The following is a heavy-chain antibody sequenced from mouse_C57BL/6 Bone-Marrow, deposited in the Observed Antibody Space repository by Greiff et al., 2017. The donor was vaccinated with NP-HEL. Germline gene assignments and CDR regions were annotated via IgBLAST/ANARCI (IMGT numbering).Heavy chain of an antibody. V-gene: IGHV1-85*01. CDR3: ARIDDYEGAWFAY. D-gene: IGHD2-4*01. CDR1: GYTFTSYD. J-gene: IGHJ3*01. Sequence: QVQLQQSGPELVKPGASVTLSCKASGYTFTSYDINWVKQRPGQGLEWIGWIYPRDGSTKYNEKFKGKATLTVDTSSSTAYMELHSLTSEDSAVYFCARIDDYEGAWFAYWGQGTLVTVSA. CDR2: IYPRDGST.